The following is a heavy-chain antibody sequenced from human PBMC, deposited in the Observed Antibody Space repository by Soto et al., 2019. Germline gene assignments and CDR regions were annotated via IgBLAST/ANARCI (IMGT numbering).Heavy chain of an antibody. Sequence: VGSLRLSCAASGFTFSDYYMCWIRQAPGKGLEWVSYISSSGSTIYYADSVKGRFTISRDNAKNSLYLQMNSLRAEDTAVYYCARVHGMIVGPRPFDPWGQGTLVTVSS. V-gene: IGHV3-11*01. CDR1: GFTFSDYY. J-gene: IGHJ5*02. CDR2: ISSSGSTI. CDR3: ARVHGMIVGPRPFDP. D-gene: IGHD3-22*01.